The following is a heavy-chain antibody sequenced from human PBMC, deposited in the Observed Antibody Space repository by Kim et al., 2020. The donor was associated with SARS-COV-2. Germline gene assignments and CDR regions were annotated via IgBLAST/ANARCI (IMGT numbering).Heavy chain of an antibody. Sequence: GGSLRLSCAASGFTFSSSNMNWVRLAPGKGLEWISYISSTGSSTIYYADSVKGRFTISRDNAKNSLYLQMNSLRDEDTAVYYCATDRTYWGQGTLVTVS. J-gene: IGHJ4*02. CDR3: ATDRTY. CDR1: GFTFSSSN. V-gene: IGHV3-48*02. CDR2: ISSTGSSTI.